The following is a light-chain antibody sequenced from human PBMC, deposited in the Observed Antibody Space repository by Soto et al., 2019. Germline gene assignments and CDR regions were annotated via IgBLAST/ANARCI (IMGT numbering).Light chain of an antibody. V-gene: IGKV2-28*01. CDR2: LGS. Sequence: DIVMTQSPLSLPVTPGEPASISCRSSQSLLHSNGYNYLDWYLQKPGQSPQLLIYLGSIRASGGHERMCGSGAGTDFTLKISRVEAEDVGVFYCMQTLQTLGVTFGGGTKVEIK. CDR1: QSLLHSNGYNY. CDR3: MQTLQTLGVT. J-gene: IGKJ4*01.